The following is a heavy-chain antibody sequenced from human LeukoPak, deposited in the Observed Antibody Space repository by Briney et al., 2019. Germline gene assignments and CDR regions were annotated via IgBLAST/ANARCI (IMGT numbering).Heavy chain of an antibody. CDR1: GGSFSGYY. CDR2: INHSGST. V-gene: IGHV4-34*01. D-gene: IGHD5-18*01. J-gene: IGHJ4*02. CDR3: ARRRRGYSYDY. Sequence: PSETLSLTCAVYGGSFSGYYWSWIRQPPGKGLEWIGEINHSGSTNYNPSLKSRVTISVDTSKNQFSLKLSSVTAADTAVYYCARRRRGYSYDYWGQGTLVTVSS.